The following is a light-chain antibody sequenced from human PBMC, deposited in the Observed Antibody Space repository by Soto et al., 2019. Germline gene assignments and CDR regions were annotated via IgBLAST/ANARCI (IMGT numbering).Light chain of an antibody. CDR1: QSVSSSY. V-gene: IGKV3-20*01. J-gene: IGKJ4*01. CDR2: GAS. CDR3: QQDGNSPA. Sequence: EIVLTQSPATLSLSPGERATLSCRASQSVSSSYLAWYQQKPGQAPRLLISGASSRATGIPDRFSGSGSGKDYTLTISRLDPEDVAVYYCQQDGNSPAFGGGTKVEIK.